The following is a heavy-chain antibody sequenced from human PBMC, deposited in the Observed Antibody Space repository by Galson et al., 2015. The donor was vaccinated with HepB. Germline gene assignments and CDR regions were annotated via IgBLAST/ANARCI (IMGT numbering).Heavy chain of an antibody. CDR3: AGSYTTMGSVFDN. Sequence: QSGAAVKKPGESLMISCTGSGYSFPTYWIGWVRQMPGKGLEWMAIVNPGDSDTRYRPSFQGPVTISVDKSISTAYLQWISLKASDTAIYYCAGSYTTMGSVFDNWGQGTLVTVSS. D-gene: IGHD1-1*01. CDR1: GYSFPTYW. CDR2: VNPGDSDT. J-gene: IGHJ4*02. V-gene: IGHV5-51*01.